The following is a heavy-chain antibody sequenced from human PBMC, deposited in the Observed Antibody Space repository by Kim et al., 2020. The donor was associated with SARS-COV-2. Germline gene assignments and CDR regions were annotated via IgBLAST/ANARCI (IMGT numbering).Heavy chain of an antibody. CDR1: GYTFTSYA. J-gene: IGHJ6*02. V-gene: IGHV1-3*01. CDR3: ARDVVAASSYYYYGMDV. D-gene: IGHD2-15*01. CDR2: INAGNGNT. Sequence: ASVKVSCKASGYTFTSYAMHWVRQAPGQRLEGMGWINAGNGNTKYSQKFQGRVTITRDTSASTAYMELSSLRSEDTAVYYCARDVVAASSYYYYGMDVWGQGTTVTVSS.